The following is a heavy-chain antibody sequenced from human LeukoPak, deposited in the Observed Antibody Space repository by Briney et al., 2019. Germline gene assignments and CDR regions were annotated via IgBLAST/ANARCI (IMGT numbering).Heavy chain of an antibody. CDR2: ISSSGSTI. Sequence: PGGSLRLSCAASGFTFSDYYMSWIRQAPGKGQEWVSYISSSGSTIYYADSVKGRFTISRDNAKNSLYLQMNSLRAEDTAVYYCARVGDGDYYDSSGYYYEDYWGQGTLVTVSS. CDR1: GFTFSDYY. CDR3: ARVGDGDYYDSSGYYYEDY. D-gene: IGHD3-22*01. V-gene: IGHV3-11*01. J-gene: IGHJ4*02.